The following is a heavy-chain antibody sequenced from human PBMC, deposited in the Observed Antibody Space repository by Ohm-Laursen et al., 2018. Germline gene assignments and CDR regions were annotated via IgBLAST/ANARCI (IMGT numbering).Heavy chain of an antibody. Sequence: SLRLSCAAFGFTFSTYAMSWVRQAPGKGLEWVSAISGSAASTYYADSVQGRFTISRDNSKNTLYLQMNSLRAEDTAVYYCARERWYYDSSGYPHWYFDLWGRGTLGTVSS. V-gene: IGHV3-23*01. CDR3: ARERWYYDSSGYPHWYFDL. D-gene: IGHD3-22*01. J-gene: IGHJ2*01. CDR1: GFTFSTYA. CDR2: ISGSAAST.